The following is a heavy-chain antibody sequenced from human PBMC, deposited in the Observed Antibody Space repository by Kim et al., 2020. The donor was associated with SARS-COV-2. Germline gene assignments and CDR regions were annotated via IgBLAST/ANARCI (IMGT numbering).Heavy chain of an antibody. J-gene: IGHJ6*03. D-gene: IGHD1-1*01. Sequence: TYAQGFTGRFGFSLDTSVSTAYLQISSLQAEDTAVYYCARTGLKGDSYMDVWGKGTTVTVSS. CDR3: ARTGLKGDSYMDV. V-gene: IGHV7-4-1*02.